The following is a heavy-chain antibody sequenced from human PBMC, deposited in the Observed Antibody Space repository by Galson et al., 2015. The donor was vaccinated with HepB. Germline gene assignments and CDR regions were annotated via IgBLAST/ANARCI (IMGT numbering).Heavy chain of an antibody. Sequence: SLRLSCAASGFTFHSYWMSWVRQAPGKGLEWVANIKQDGNEKYYVDSVRGRFTISRDNAKNSFFLQMNSLRAEDTAVYYCARGWLLYYFDLWGQGTLVSVSS. D-gene: IGHD5-12*01. CDR1: GFTFHSYW. CDR2: IKQDGNEK. CDR3: ARGWLLYYFDL. J-gene: IGHJ4*02. V-gene: IGHV3-7*03.